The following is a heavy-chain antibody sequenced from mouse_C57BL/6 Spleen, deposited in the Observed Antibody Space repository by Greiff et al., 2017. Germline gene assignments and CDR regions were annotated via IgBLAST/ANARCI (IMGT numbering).Heavy chain of an antibody. CDR3: ARLNWEEDYFDY. Sequence: VQLQQSGPELVKPGASVKISCKASGYSFTGYYMNWVKQSPEKSLEWIGEINPSTGGTTYNQKFKAKATLTVDKSSSTAYMQLKGLTSEDSAVYYCARLNWEEDYFDYWGQGTTLTVSS. V-gene: IGHV1-42*01. CDR2: INPSTGGT. D-gene: IGHD4-1*01. J-gene: IGHJ2*01. CDR1: GYSFTGYY.